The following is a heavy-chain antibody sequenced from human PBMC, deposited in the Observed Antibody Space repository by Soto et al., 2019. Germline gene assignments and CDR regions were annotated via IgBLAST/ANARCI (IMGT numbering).Heavy chain of an antibody. J-gene: IGHJ4*02. CDR2: VNPNSGNT. Sequence: GASVKVSCKASGYTFTIYDIKWVRQATGKGLEWMGWVNPNSGNTGYAQKFQGRVTMTRNNSITTAYMELSSLRSEDTAVYYCARGGYVDFDYWGQGTLVTVSS. V-gene: IGHV1-8*01. CDR1: GYTFTIYD. CDR3: ARGGYVDFDY. D-gene: IGHD5-12*01.